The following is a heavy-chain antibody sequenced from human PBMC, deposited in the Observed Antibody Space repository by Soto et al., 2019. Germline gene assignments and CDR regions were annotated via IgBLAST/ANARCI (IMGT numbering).Heavy chain of an antibody. CDR2: IYSGGAT. CDR3: ARERSLRFGEFPPNTCDV. V-gene: IGHV3-53*01. D-gene: IGHD3-10*01. Sequence: EVQLVESGGGLIQPGGSLRLACAASGFTVSDNYMNWVRQAPGKGLEWVSVIYSGGATKYADSVRGRFTISSDNDKNTVYLQINSLIAEDTAVYYCARERSLRFGEFPPNTCDVWGQGTMVTVSS. CDR1: GFTVSDNY. J-gene: IGHJ3*01.